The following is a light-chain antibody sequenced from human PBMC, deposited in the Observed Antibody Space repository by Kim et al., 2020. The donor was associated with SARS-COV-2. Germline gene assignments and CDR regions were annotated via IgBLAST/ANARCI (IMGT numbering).Light chain of an antibody. CDR2: DAS. Sequence: DIQMTQSPSSLSASVGDRVTITCQASQDISNYLNWYQQKPGKAPNLLISDASNLEEGVPSRFSGSGSGTDFTFTINSLQPEDFATYYCQQYDSLPLTFGGGTKVEIK. CDR1: QDISNY. J-gene: IGKJ4*01. CDR3: QQYDSLPLT. V-gene: IGKV1-33*01.